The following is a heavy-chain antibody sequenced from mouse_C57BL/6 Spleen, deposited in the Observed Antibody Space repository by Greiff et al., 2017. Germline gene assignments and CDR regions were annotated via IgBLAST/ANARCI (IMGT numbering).Heavy chain of an antibody. D-gene: IGHD1-1*01. CDR3: AREDYYGSSLYYFDD. CDR2: IYPGSGST. V-gene: IGHV1-55*01. CDR1: GYTFTSYW. J-gene: IGHJ2*01. Sequence: QVQLQQPGAELVKPGASVKMSCKASGYTFTSYWITWVKQRPGQGLEWIGDIYPGSGSTNYNEEFKSKATLTVDTSSSTAYMQLSSLTSEDSAVYYCAREDYYGSSLYYFDDWGQGTTLTVSS.